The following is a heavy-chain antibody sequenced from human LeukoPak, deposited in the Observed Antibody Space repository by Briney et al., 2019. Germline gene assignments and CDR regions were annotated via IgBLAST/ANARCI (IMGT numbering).Heavy chain of an antibody. CDR3: AKDRYFDSSGYPPLWYFDL. V-gene: IGHV3-30*18. D-gene: IGHD3-22*01. CDR2: ISHDGRNI. Sequence: PGGSLRLSCAASGFTFRSCGMHWVRQAPGKGLEWVALISHDGRNIYYADSVKGRFTISRDTSKNTLYLQMNSLRPEDTAVYYCAKDRYFDSSGYPPLWYFDLWGRGTLVTVSS. CDR1: GFTFRSCG. J-gene: IGHJ2*01.